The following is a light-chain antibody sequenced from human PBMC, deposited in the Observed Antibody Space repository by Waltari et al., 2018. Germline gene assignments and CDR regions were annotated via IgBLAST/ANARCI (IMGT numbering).Light chain of an antibody. J-gene: IGKJ2*01. V-gene: IGKV3D-15*01. CDR2: DAS. CDR3: QQYNNLQT. CDR1: QSVTSN. Sequence: EIVMTQSPAALSVSPGERATLSCRASQSVTSNLAWYQKKRGHSPRLLIYDASIRATGVPARFSGRGSGTEFTLTISSLQSEDFAVYYCQQYNNLQTFGQGTKLELK.